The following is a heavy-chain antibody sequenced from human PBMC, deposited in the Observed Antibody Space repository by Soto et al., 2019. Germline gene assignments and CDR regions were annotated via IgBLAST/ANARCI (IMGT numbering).Heavy chain of an antibody. J-gene: IGHJ6*02. CDR3: AKQGRSGSYYKHYYYGMDV. Sequence: SETLSLTCSVSGGSISSGYYYWSWIRQPPGKGLEWIGNIYYSGNTYYNPSLKSRLIISIDTSKNQFSLKLSSVTAADTAVYYCAKQGRSGSYYKHYYYGMDVWGQGTTVTVSS. CDR1: GGSISSGYYY. CDR2: IYYSGNT. D-gene: IGHD3-10*01. V-gene: IGHV4-30-4*01.